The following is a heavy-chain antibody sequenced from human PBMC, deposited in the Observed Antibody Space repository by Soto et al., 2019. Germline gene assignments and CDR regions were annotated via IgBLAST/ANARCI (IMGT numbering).Heavy chain of an antibody. CDR3: TDRDVQY. CDR2: TYFRSKWYT. Sequence: QALSIPCAISGDSVSSNSAAWNWIRHSSSRGLEWLGRTYFRSKWYTGYAPSVKSRITINPDTSKNQFSLQLTSVTPEDTAVYYCTDRDVQYWGQGTLVTVSS. J-gene: IGHJ4*02. CDR1: GDSVSSNSAA. V-gene: IGHV6-1*01.